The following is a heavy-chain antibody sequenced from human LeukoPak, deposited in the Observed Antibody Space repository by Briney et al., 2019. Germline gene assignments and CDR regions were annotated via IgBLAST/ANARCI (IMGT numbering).Heavy chain of an antibody. Sequence: GESLKISCKGSGYSINAYWIAWVRQMPRKGLEWMGIINPDDSDTRYSPSFQGQVTISADKSVRTAYLQWSSLKASDTAMYYCARPNITSYYDSRGYDAFDVWGQGRMVTASS. D-gene: IGHD3-22*01. V-gene: IGHV5-51*01. CDR3: ARPNITSYYDSRGYDAFDV. CDR2: INPDDSDT. CDR1: GYSINAYW. J-gene: IGHJ3*01.